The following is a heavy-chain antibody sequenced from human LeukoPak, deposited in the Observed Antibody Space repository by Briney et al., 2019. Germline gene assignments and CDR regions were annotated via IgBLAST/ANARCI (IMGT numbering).Heavy chain of an antibody. CDR1: GVTFSSYD. J-gene: IGHJ4*02. V-gene: IGHV3-30*18. D-gene: IGHD3-22*01. CDR3: AKDLSSGYFDY. Sequence: GGSLRLSCAASGVTFSSYDMHWVRQAPGKGLEWVALISYEGSKKYYADSVKGRFTISGDNSKKTLYLKMNSLRAEDTAVYYCAKDLSSGYFDYWGQGTLVTVSS. CDR2: ISYEGSKK.